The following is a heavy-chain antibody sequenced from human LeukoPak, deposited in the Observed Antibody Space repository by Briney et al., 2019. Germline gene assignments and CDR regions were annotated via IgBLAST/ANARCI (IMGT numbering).Heavy chain of an antibody. Sequence: GGSLRLSCAAAGFTFSNYDMEWVRQPTGRPLEWVSHIGTGGDTYYPTSAKGRLPVSRENAKNSSYLQMSSLRAEDPAVYYCARFFRTNWAHGPTCDYWGQGALVTVST. D-gene: IGHD3-10*01. V-gene: IGHV3-13*01. CDR1: GFTFSNYD. CDR2: IGTGGDT. CDR3: ARFFRTNWAHGPTCDY. J-gene: IGHJ4*02.